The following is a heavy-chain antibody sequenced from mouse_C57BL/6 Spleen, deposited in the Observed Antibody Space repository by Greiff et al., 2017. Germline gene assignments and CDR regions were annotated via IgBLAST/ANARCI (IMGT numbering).Heavy chain of an antibody. V-gene: IGHV5-4*01. D-gene: IGHD2-1*01. Sequence: EVKVVESGGGLVKPGGSLKLSCAASGFTFSSYAMSWVRQTPEKRLEWVATISDGGSYTYYPDNVKGRFTISRDNAKNNLYLQMSHLKSEDTAMYYCARDQGNSYFDYWGQGTTLTVSS. J-gene: IGHJ2*01. CDR1: GFTFSSYA. CDR2: ISDGGSYT. CDR3: ARDQGNSYFDY.